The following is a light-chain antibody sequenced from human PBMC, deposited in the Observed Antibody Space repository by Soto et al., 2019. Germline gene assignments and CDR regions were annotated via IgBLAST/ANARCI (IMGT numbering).Light chain of an antibody. CDR3: QQYGSSPPAIT. V-gene: IGKV3-20*01. Sequence: EIVLTQSPGTLSLSPGERASLSCRASQSIANSLAWYQQKPGQAPRLLIFGASNRATGIPDRFSGSGSGTDFTLTISRLEPEDFAVYHCQQYGSSPPAITFGQGTDWR. CDR1: QSIANS. CDR2: GAS. J-gene: IGKJ5*01.